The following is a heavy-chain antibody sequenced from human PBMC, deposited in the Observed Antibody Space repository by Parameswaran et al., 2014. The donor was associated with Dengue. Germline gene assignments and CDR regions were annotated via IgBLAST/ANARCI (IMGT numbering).Heavy chain of an antibody. CDR2: INHSGST. J-gene: IGHJ5*02. D-gene: IGHD3-3*01. V-gene: IGHV4-34*01. CDR3: ARGYDFWNR. Sequence: RWIRQPPGRGWEWIGEINHSGSTNYNPSLKSRVTISVDTSKNQFSLKLSSVTAADTAVYYCARGYDFWNRWGQGTLVTVSS.